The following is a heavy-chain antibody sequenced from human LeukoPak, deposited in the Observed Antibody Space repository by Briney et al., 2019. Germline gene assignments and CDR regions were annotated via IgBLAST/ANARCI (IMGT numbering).Heavy chain of an antibody. V-gene: IGHV1-46*01. D-gene: IGHD6-13*01. Sequence: GASVKVSCKASGCTFTSYYMHWVRQAPGQGLEWMGIINPSGGSTSYAQKFQGRVTMTRDTSTSTVYMELSSLRSEDTAVYYCARAEAAAGRVAAPYTNHFDYWGQGTLVTVSP. CDR3: ARAEAAAGRVAAPYTNHFDY. J-gene: IGHJ4*02. CDR2: INPSGGST. CDR1: GCTFTSYY.